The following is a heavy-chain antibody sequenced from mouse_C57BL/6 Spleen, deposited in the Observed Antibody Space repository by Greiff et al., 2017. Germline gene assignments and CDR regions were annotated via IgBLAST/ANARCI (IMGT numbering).Heavy chain of an antibody. D-gene: IGHD2-12*01. J-gene: IGHJ2*01. Sequence: VQLKQSGPELVKPGASVKISCKASGYTFTDYYMNWVKQSHGKSLEWIGDINPNNGGTSYNQKFKGKATLTVDKSSSTAYMELRSLTSEDSAVYYCAREGTYYTDVDYWGQGTTLTVSS. CDR3: AREGTYYTDVDY. V-gene: IGHV1-26*01. CDR1: GYTFTDYY. CDR2: INPNNGGT.